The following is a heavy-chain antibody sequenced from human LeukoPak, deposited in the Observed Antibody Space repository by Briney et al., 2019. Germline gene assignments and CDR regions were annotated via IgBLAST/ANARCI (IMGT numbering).Heavy chain of an antibody. CDR1: GFTFSSYG. CDR3: AKDRIAAAGYYFDY. CDR2: IRYDGSNK. Sequence: GGSLRLSCAASGFTFSSYGMHWVRQAPGKGLEWVAFIRYDGSNKYYADSVKGRFTISRDNSKNTLYLQMNSLRAEDTAVYYCAKDRIAAAGYYFDYWGQGTLVTVSS. J-gene: IGHJ4*02. D-gene: IGHD6-13*01. V-gene: IGHV3-30*02.